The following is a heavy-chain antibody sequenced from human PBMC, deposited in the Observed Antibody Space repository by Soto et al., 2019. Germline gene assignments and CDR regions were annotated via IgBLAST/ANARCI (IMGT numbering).Heavy chain of an antibody. CDR3: ARVLMVYAPYYYYYMDV. J-gene: IGHJ6*03. V-gene: IGHV1-3*01. Sequence: ASLNVSRKASGYTFTIYPMHWVRQAPGQRLEWMGWINAGNGNTKYSQKFQGRVTITRDTSASTAYMELSSLRSEDTAVYYCARVLMVYAPYYYYYMDVWGKGTTVTVSS. D-gene: IGHD2-8*01. CDR2: INAGNGNT. CDR1: GYTFTIYP.